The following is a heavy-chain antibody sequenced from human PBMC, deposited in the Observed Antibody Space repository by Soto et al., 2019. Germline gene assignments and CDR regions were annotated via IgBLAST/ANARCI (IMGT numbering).Heavy chain of an antibody. D-gene: IGHD6-6*01. CDR3: ARIAARGLYYFDY. Sequence: SETLSLTCTVSGGSISSYYWSWIRQPPGKGLEWIGCIYYSGSTNYNPSLKSRVTISVDTSKNQFSLKLSSVTAADTAVYYCARIAARGLYYFDYWGQGTLVTVSS. J-gene: IGHJ4*02. CDR1: GGSISSYY. V-gene: IGHV4-59*01. CDR2: IYYSGST.